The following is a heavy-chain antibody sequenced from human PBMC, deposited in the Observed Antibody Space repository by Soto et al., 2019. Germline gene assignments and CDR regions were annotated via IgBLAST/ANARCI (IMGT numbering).Heavy chain of an antibody. Sequence: QITLKESGPTRVKPTQTLALTCTFSGFSLTTSGVGVGWIRKTPGKDLEWLAVIYWDDDKRYNPSLKNRLTITKDTSKNQVVLIMADMDALDTATYFWAHRGYMYGNWDHGYFDYWGQGTLVTVSS. J-gene: IGHJ4*02. CDR2: IYWDDDK. CDR1: GFSLTTSGVG. D-gene: IGHD5-18*01. V-gene: IGHV2-5*02. CDR3: AHRGYMYGNWDHGYFDY.